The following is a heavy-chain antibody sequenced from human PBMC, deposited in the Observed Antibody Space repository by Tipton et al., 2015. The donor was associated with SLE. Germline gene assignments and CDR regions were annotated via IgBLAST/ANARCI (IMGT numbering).Heavy chain of an antibody. J-gene: IGHJ4*02. Sequence: TLSLPCTVSGSSISSSSYYWGWIRKPPGEGLEWIGSIYYSGSTYYNPSLKSRVTISVDTSKNQFSLKLSSVTAADTAVYYCARLRVISYYFDYWGQGTLVTVSS. V-gene: IGHV4-39*07. CDR3: ARLRVISYYFDY. CDR2: IYYSGST. CDR1: GSSISSSSYY. D-gene: IGHD2-21*01.